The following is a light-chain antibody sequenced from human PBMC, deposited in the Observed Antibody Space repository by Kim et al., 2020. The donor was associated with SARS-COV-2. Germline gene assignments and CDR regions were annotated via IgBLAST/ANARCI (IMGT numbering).Light chain of an antibody. CDR3: CSYAGSYGVV. Sequence: QSVTSSCTGTSSDVGGYNYVSWYQQHPGKAPKLMIYDVSKRPSGVPDRFSGSKSGNTASLTISGLQAEDEADYYCCSYAGSYGVVFGGGTQLTVL. CDR2: DVS. V-gene: IGLV2-11*01. CDR1: SSDVGGYNY. J-gene: IGLJ2*01.